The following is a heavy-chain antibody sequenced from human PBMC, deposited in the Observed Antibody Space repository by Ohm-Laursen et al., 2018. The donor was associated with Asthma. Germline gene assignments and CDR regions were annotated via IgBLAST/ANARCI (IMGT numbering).Heavy chain of an antibody. J-gene: IGHJ6*02. Sequence: SLRLSCAASGYTFSRYSIHWVRQIPGKGLEWVASISTASSFIYYADSVKGRFTISRDNSKNTLYLQMNSLRAEDTAVYYCARADIVVVVAANYGMDVWGQGTTVTVSS. V-gene: IGHV3-21*01. CDR2: ISTASSFI. CDR3: ARADIVVVVAANYGMDV. D-gene: IGHD2-15*01. CDR1: GYTFSRYS.